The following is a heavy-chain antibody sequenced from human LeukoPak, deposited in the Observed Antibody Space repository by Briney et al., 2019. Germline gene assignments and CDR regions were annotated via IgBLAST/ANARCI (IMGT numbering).Heavy chain of an antibody. J-gene: IGHJ5*02. V-gene: IGHV4-30-4*01. CDR3: ARGYYDSSGSNNWFDP. CDR2: IYYSGST. D-gene: IGHD3-22*01. Sequence: PSETLSLTCTVSGGSISSGDYYWSWIRQPPGKGLEWIGYIYYSGSTYYNPSLKSRVTISVDTSKNQFSLKLSSVTAADTAVYYCARGYYDSSGSNNWFDPWGQGTLVTVSS. CDR1: GGSISSGDYY.